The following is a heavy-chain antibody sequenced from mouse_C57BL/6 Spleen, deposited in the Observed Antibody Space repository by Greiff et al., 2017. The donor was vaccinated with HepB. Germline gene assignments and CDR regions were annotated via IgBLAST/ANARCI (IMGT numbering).Heavy chain of an antibody. CDR3: AIPPHYYGSTLYYAMDY. CDR1: GYTFTSYW. J-gene: IGHJ4*01. CDR2: IHPSDSDT. Sequence: VQLQQPGAELVKPGASVKVSCKASGYTFTSYWMHWVKQRPGQGLEWIGRIHPSDSDTNYNQKFKGKATLTVDKSSSTAYMQLSSLTAEDSAVYYCAIPPHYYGSTLYYAMDYWGQGTSVTVSS. D-gene: IGHD1-1*01. V-gene: IGHV1-74*01.